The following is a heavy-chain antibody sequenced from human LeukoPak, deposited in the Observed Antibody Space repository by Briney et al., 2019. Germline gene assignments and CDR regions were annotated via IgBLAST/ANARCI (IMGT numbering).Heavy chain of an antibody. CDR2: IYSSGSA. CDR1: GGSIINHY. J-gene: IGHJ5*02. CDR3: ARDVRYASGWSTPES. V-gene: IGHV4-4*07. Sequence: SSETLSLTCTVSGGSIINHYWSWIRQPAGKGLEWIGRIYSSGSANYSPSLKSRVSMLIDTSNNHFSLNLTSVTAADTALYFCARDVRYASGWSTPESWGQGTLVTVSS. D-gene: IGHD6-19*01.